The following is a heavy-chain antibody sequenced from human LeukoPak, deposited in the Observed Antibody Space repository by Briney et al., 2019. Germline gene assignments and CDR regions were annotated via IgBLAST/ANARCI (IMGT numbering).Heavy chain of an antibody. V-gene: IGHV1-8*01. J-gene: IGHJ6*02. CDR2: MNPNSGNT. CDR1: GYTFTSYE. CDR3: AREGYQLLFRSYGMDV. Sequence: ASVKVSCKASGYTFTSYEINWARQATGQGLEWMGWMNPNSGNTGYAQKFQGRVTMTRNTSISTAYMELSSLRSEDTAVYYCAREGYQLLFRSYGMDVWGQGTTVTVSS. D-gene: IGHD2-2*01.